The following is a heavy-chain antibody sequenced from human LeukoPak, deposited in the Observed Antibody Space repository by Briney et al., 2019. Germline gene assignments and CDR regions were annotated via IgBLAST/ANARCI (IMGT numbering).Heavy chain of an antibody. D-gene: IGHD5-12*01. J-gene: IGHJ3*02. Sequence: ASVKVSCKVSGYTLTELSMHWVRQAPGKGLEWMGGFDPEDGEAIYAQKFQGRVTMTEDTSTDTAYMELSSLRSEDTAVYYCATYSGYALHDAFDIWGQGTMVTVSS. CDR1: GYTLTELS. CDR3: ATYSGYALHDAFDI. V-gene: IGHV1-24*01. CDR2: FDPEDGEA.